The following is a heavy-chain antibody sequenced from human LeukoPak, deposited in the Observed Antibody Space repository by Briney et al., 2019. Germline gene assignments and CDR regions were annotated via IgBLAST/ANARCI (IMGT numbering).Heavy chain of an antibody. V-gene: IGHV3-74*03. D-gene: IGHD3-10*01. CDR1: GFTFSRYW. J-gene: IGHJ5*01. CDR2: ISSDGSST. Sequence: GGSLRLSCAASGFTFSRYWMHWVRQAPGRGLMWVSRISSDGSSTTYADSVKGRFTISRDNAENTLYLEMNSLRAEDAAVYYCARVYGSWSYSAFDSWGQGTLVTVSS. CDR3: ARVYGSWSYSAFDS.